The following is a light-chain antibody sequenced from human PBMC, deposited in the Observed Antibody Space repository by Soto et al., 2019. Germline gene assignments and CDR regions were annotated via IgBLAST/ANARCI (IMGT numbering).Light chain of an antibody. CDR3: SSYAGSNNLV. CDR2: EVS. CDR1: SSDVGGYNY. V-gene: IGLV2-8*01. Sequence: QSVLTQPPSASGSPGQSVTISCPGTSSDVGGYNYVSWYQQHPGKAPKLMIYEVSKRPSGVPDRFSGSKSGNTASLPGSGLQAEDEADYYCSSYAGSNNLVFGGGTKLTVL. J-gene: IGLJ2*01.